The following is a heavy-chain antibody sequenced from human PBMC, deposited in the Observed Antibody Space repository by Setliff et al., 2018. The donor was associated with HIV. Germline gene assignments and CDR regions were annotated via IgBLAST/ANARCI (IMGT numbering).Heavy chain of an antibody. Sequence: ASVKVSCKASGYTVTSYIMNWVRQAPGQGLEWMGWISAYNGNTKYAQKFQGRVTMTTDTSTSTAYMELRSLRSDDTAVYYCARSRYDSGGYPDAFDIWGQGTMVTVSS. CDR2: ISAYNGNT. J-gene: IGHJ3*02. D-gene: IGHD3-22*01. V-gene: IGHV1-18*01. CDR3: ARSRYDSGGYPDAFDI. CDR1: GYTVTSYI.